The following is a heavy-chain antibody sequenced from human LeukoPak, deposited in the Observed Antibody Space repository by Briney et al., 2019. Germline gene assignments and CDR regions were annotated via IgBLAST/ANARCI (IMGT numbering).Heavy chain of an antibody. CDR2: INTDGSST. J-gene: IGHJ4*02. Sequence: PGGSLRLSCKASAFTFRSYWMHWVRQAPGKGLAWVSRINTDGSSTTYADSVKGRFTIFRDNSKNTLYLQMNSLRVEDTAVYYCARVGGHWGQGTLVTVSS. CDR3: ARVGGH. D-gene: IGHD3-10*01. CDR1: AFTFRSYW. V-gene: IGHV3-74*01.